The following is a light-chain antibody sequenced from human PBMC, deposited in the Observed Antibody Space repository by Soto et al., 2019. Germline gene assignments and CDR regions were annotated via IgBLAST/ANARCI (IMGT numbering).Light chain of an antibody. CDR1: SSDVGAYDF. J-gene: IGLJ1*01. CDR3: SSHTTRNTRV. Sequence: QSVLNQPASVSGSPGQSITISCTGTSSDVGAYDFVSWYQQHPDKAPKLMIFEVRGRPSGVSNRFSGSKSFNTATLTISGLQAEDEADYYCSSHTTRNTRVFGTGTKVTV. V-gene: IGLV2-14*03. CDR2: EVR.